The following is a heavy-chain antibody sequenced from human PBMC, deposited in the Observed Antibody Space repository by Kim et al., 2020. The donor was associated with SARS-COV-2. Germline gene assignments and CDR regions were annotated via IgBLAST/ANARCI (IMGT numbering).Heavy chain of an antibody. Sequence: SETLSLTCTVSGGSISSGGYYWSRIRQHPGKGLDWIGYINDSASTYHNPTLKIRVTISVDTSKNQLSLKLSSVTAAATVVYDWARESGLYGPGALDIWC. CDR1: GGSISSGGYY. J-gene: IGHJ3*02. V-gene: IGHV4-31*03. CDR3: ARESGLYGPGALDI. D-gene: IGHD4-17*01. CDR2: INDSAST.